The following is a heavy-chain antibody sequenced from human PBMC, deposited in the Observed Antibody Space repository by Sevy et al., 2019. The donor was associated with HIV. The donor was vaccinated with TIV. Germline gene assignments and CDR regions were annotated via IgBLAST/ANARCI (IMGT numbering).Heavy chain of an antibody. V-gene: IGHV1-2*04. CDR2: INPNSGGT. CDR1: GYTFTGYY. J-gene: IGHJ6*02. D-gene: IGHD3-9*01. Sequence: ASVKVSCKASGYTFTGYYMHWVRQAPGQGLEWMGWINPNSGGTNCAQKFQGWVTMTRDTSISTAYMELSRLRSDDTAVYYCARGLRYFDGWRDYYGMDVWGQGTTVTVSS. CDR3: ARGLRYFDGWRDYYGMDV.